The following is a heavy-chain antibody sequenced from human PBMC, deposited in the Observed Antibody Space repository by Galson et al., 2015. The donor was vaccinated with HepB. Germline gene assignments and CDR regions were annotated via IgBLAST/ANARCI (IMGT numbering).Heavy chain of an antibody. J-gene: IGHJ4*02. D-gene: IGHD5-18*01. CDR1: GFTFSSCA. V-gene: IGHV3-23*01. CDR2: ISVSGGNT. Sequence: SLRLSCAASGFTFSSCAMSWVRQAPGKGLERVSTISVSGGNTYYADSVKGRFTISRDNSKNTLYLQMNSLRAEDTAVYYCAKDRDTVLVTHFDYWGQGTLVSVSS. CDR3: AKDRDTVLVTHFDY.